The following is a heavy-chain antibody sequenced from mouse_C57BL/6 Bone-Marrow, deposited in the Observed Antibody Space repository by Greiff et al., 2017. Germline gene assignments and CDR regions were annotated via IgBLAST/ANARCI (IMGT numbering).Heavy chain of an antibody. Sequence: LQQSGAELVRPGASVTLSCKASGYTFTDYEMHWVKQTPVHGLEWIGAIDPETGGTAYNQKFKGKAILTADKSSSTAYMELRSLTSEDSAVYYCTRGPFTTVVAFDYWGQGTTLTVSS. J-gene: IGHJ2*01. D-gene: IGHD1-1*01. CDR1: GYTFTDYE. CDR2: IDPETGGT. CDR3: TRGPFTTVVAFDY. V-gene: IGHV1-15*01.